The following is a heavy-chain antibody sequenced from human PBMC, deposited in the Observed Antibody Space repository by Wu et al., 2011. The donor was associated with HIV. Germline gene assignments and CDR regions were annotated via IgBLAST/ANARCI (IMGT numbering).Heavy chain of an antibody. CDR3: TRGPQWEGWFDP. Sequence: WISVFNGNTNYAQNLQGRVTMTTDTSTTTAYMELRSLRSDDTAVYYCTRGPQWEGWFDPWGQGTLVTVSS. D-gene: IGHD1-26*01. J-gene: IGHJ5*02. CDR2: ISVFNGNT. V-gene: IGHV1-18*01.